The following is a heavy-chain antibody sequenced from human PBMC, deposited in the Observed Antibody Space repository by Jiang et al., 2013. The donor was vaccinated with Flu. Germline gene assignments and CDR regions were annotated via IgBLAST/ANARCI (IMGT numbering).Heavy chain of an antibody. D-gene: IGHD6-19*01. V-gene: IGHV1-46*01. CDR3: ALSLDYLDDSSGWSNY. CDR1: GYTFSTYK. CDR2: INPSDGST. J-gene: IGHJ4*02. Sequence: CKASGYTFSTYKIHWVRQAPGQGLEWMGIINPSDGSTTYAQKFHGRVTMTRDTSTSTAYMELRSLRSDDTAVYYCALSLDYLDDSSGWSNYWGQGTLVTVSS.